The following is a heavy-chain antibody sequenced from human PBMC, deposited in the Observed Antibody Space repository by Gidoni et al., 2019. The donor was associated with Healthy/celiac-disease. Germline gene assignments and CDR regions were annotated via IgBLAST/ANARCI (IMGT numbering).Heavy chain of an antibody. Sequence: EVQLVESGGGLVQPGGSLRLSLSASGFPVSSNYMSWVRQAPGKGLEWVSVIYSGGSTYYADSVKGRFTISRDNSRNTLYLQMNSLRPEDTAVYYCANVGGYSYAPFDYWGQGTLVTVSS. D-gene: IGHD5-18*01. CDR1: GFPVSSNY. V-gene: IGHV3-66*02. J-gene: IGHJ4*02. CDR2: IYSGGST. CDR3: ANVGGYSYAPFDY.